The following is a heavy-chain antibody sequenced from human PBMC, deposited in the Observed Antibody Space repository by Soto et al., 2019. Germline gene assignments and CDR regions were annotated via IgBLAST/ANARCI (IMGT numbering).Heavy chain of an antibody. J-gene: IGHJ4*02. CDR2: ISGSGDTT. Sequence: EVQLLESGGGLVQPGGSLTLSCAASGFTISPYVMSWVRQAPGEGLEWVSTISGSGDTTRYTDSVKGRCTISRDNSRNTLSLQMNSLRAEDTAVYYCAKGWMDYWGQGTLVTVSS. CDR1: GFTISPYV. D-gene: IGHD5-12*01. V-gene: IGHV3-23*01. CDR3: AKGWMDY.